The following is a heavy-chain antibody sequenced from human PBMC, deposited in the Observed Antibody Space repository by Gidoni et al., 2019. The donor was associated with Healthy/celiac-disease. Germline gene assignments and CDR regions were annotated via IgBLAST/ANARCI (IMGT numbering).Heavy chain of an antibody. J-gene: IGHJ4*02. Sequence: QLQLQESGPGLVKPSETLSLTCTVSCGSISSSSYYWGWIRQPPGKGLEWIGSIYYSGSTYYNPSLKSRVTISVDTSKNQFSLKLSSVTAADTAVYYCARHNNGDYGADYWGQGTLVTVSS. CDR1: CGSISSSSYY. D-gene: IGHD4-17*01. CDR3: ARHNNGDYGADY. V-gene: IGHV4-39*01. CDR2: IYYSGST.